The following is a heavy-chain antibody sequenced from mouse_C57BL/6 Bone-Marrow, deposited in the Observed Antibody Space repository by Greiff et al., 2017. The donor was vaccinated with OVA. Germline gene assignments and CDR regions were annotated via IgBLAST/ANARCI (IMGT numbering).Heavy chain of an antibody. J-gene: IGHJ4*01. Sequence: EVKVVESGGGLVQPGGSLKLSCAASGFTFSDYYMYWVRQTPEKRLEWVAYISNGGGSTYYPDTVKGRFTISRDNAKNTLYLQMSRLNSEDTAMYYCARHVVSYYSFFYYAMDYWGQGTSVTVSS. CDR2: ISNGGGST. V-gene: IGHV5-12*01. CDR3: ARHVVSYYSFFYYAMDY. D-gene: IGHD1-1*01. CDR1: GFTFSDYY.